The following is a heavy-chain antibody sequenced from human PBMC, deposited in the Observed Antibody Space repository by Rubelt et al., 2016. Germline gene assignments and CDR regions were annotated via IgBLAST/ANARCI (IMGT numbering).Heavy chain of an antibody. D-gene: IGHD6-19*01. CDR3: ARDTGRGGFAYRSGWYKSSGGMDV. Sequence: GGGLEWVSYISSSGSTIYYTDSVKGRFTISRDNAKNSLYLQMNSLRAEDTAVYYCARDTGRGGFAYRSGWYKSSGGMDVWGQGTTVTVSS. V-gene: IGHV3-48*03. J-gene: IGHJ6*02. CDR2: ISSSGSTI.